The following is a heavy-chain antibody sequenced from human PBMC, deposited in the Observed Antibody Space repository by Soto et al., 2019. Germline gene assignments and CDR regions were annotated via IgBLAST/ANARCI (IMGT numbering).Heavy chain of an antibody. CDR2: IYYSGST. D-gene: IGHD3-16*02. V-gene: IGHV4-59*01. J-gene: IGHJ3*02. CDR3: ARDLGLDDYIWGSYRWPGDFALDI. CDR1: GGSSSNFG. Sequence: LETLSLTSTVFGGSSSNFGWRWIRQPPEKGLEWIRYIYYSGSTNYNPSLKSRVTISVDTSKNQFSLKLSSVTAADTAVYYCARDLGLDDYIWGSYRWPGDFALDIWGQGTMVTVSS.